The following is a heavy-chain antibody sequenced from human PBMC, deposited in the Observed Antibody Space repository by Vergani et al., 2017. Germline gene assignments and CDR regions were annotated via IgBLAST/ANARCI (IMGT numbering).Heavy chain of an antibody. CDR2: VSGSSATP. CDR3: ARDLPHYYYYGMDV. J-gene: IGHJ6*02. Sequence: EVQLLESGGGLVQPGGSLRLSCEASGFSFPGYAMSWVRQAPGKGLEWVSSVSGSSATPYYADSVKGRFIISRDNAKNSLYLQMNSLRAEDTAVYYCARDLPHYYYYGMDVWGQGTTVTVSS. V-gene: IGHV3-23*01. CDR1: GFSFPGYA.